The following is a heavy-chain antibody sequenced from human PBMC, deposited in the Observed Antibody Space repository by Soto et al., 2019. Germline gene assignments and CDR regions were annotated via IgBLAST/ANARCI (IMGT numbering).Heavy chain of an antibody. D-gene: IGHD3-16*01. CDR3: ARFRGELNAFDI. CDR2: ISYDGSNK. J-gene: IGHJ3*02. Sequence: PGGSLRLSCAASGFTFSSYAMHWVRQAPGKGLEWVAVISYDGSNKYYADSVKGRFTISRDNSKNTLYLQMNSLRAEDTAVYYWARFRGELNAFDIWGQGKMVTVSS. CDR1: GFTFSSYA. V-gene: IGHV3-30-3*01.